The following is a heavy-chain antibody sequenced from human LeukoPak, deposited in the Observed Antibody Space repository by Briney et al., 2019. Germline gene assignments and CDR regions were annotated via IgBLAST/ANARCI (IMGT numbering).Heavy chain of an antibody. J-gene: IGHJ4*02. V-gene: IGHV4-34*01. CDR2: INHSGST. CDR3: ARWAGDYYGSGSPSFDY. D-gene: IGHD3-10*01. CDR1: GGSINSGGYY. Sequence: SETLSLTCTVSGGSINSGGYYWSWIRQPPGKGLEWIGEINHSGSTNYNPSLKSRVTISVDTSKDQFSLKLSSVTAADTAVYYCARWAGDYYGSGSPSFDYWGQGTLVTVSS.